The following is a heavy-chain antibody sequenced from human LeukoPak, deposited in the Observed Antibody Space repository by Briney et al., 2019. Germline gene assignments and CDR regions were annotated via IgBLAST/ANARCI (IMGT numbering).Heavy chain of an antibody. CDR3: ARVSHYDFWSGLRPHYFDY. CDR2: IYYSGST. D-gene: IGHD3-3*01. V-gene: IGHV4-59*01. J-gene: IGHJ4*02. Sequence: SETLSLTCTVSGGSISSYYWSWIRQPPGKGLEWIGYIYYSGSTNYNPSLKSRVTISVDTSKNQFSLKLSSVTAADTAVYYCARVSHYDFWSGLRPHYFDYWGQGTLVTVSS. CDR1: GGSISSYY.